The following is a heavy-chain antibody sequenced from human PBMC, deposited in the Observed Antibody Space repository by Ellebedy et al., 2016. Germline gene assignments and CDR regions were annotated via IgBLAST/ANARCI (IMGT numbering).Heavy chain of an antibody. D-gene: IGHD4-17*01. CDR3: AKGAASTVTTGKVDY. CDR1: GGSISSYY. V-gene: IGHV4-59*08. CDR2: IYYSGST. Sequence: SETLSLTCTVSGGSISSYYWSWIRQPPGKGLEWIGYIYYSGSTNYNPSLKSRVTISVDTSKNQFSLKLSSVTAADTAVYYCAKGAASTVTTGKVDYWGQGTPVTVSS. J-gene: IGHJ4*02.